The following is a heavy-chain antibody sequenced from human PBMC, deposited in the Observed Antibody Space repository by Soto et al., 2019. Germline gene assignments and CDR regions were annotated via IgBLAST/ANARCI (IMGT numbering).Heavy chain of an antibody. D-gene: IGHD6-13*01. V-gene: IGHV4-39*01. CDR1: GGSISSSSYY. Sequence: SETLSLTCTVSGGSISSSSYYWGWIRQPPGKGLEWIGSIYYSGSTYYNPSLKSRVTISVDTSKSQLSLKLRSVTAADTAVYYCATHNGYSSSWYYYYYMDVWGKGTTVTVSS. CDR2: IYYSGST. J-gene: IGHJ6*03. CDR3: ATHNGYSSSWYYYYYMDV.